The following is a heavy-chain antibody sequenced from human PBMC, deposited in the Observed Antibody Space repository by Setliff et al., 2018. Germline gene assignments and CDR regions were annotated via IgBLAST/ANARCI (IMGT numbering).Heavy chain of an antibody. CDR2: IYHSGSA. J-gene: IGHJ3*01. CDR3: AREVGTSTSSDAFDV. V-gene: IGHV4-30-4*08. Sequence: SETLSLTGTVSGDSISSGDYFWSWIRQPPGKGLEWIAYIYHSGSAYYNPSLKSRVTMSVDTSKNQFSLHLTSVTAADTAVYYCAREVGTSTSSDAFDVWGQGMMVTVSS. CDR1: GDSISSGDYF. D-gene: IGHD1-26*01.